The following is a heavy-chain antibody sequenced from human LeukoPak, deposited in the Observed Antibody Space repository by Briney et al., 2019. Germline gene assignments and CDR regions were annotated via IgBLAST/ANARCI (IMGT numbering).Heavy chain of an antibody. CDR2: INPNSGGT. D-gene: IGHD2-2*01. Sequence: ASVKVSCKASGYTFTGYYMHWVRQAPGQGLEWMGWINPNSGGTNYAQKFQGRVTMTRDTSISTAYMELSRLRSDDTAVYYCARAVIVLVPAAMGYWGQGTLVTVSS. CDR3: ARAVIVLVPAAMGY. J-gene: IGHJ4*02. V-gene: IGHV1-2*02. CDR1: GYTFTGYY.